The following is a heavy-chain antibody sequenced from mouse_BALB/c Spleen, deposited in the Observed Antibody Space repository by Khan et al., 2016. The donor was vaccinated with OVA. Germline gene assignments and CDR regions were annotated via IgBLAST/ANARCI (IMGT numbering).Heavy chain of an antibody. V-gene: IGHV1-7*01. J-gene: IGHJ3*01. Sequence: QVQLQQSGAELAKPGASVKMSCKASGYTFTRYCMHWVKQRPGQGLEWIGYIYPSTGNTESNNHYKAKATLTADKSSSTASMQLSSLTSEDSGVYYCARAIEDGDHPLAYWGQGTLVTVSA. CDR2: IYPSTGNT. D-gene: IGHD2-13*01. CDR1: GYTFTRYC. CDR3: ARAIEDGDHPLAY.